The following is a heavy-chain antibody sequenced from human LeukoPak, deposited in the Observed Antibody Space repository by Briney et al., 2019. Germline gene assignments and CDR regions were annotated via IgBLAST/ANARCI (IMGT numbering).Heavy chain of an antibody. D-gene: IGHD3-9*01. V-gene: IGHV3-21*01. CDR3: ARDSQWGGYFDWSYGMDV. J-gene: IGHJ6*02. CDR2: ISSSSGYI. CDR1: GFTFNSYS. Sequence: GALRLSCAASGFTFNSYSMNWVRQTPGKGLEWVSSISSSSGYINYADSVKGRFTVSRDNAKNSLYLQMNSLRAEDTAAYYCARDSQWGGYFDWSYGMDVWGQGTTVTVSS.